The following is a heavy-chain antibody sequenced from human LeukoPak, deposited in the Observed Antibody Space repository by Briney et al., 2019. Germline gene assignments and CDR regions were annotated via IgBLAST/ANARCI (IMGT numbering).Heavy chain of an antibody. D-gene: IGHD3-22*01. Sequence: ASVKVSCKASGYTFTSYDINWVRQATGQGLEWMGWMNPNSGNTGHAQKFQGRVTMTRNTSISTAYMELSSLRSEDTAVYYCARVAYYYDSSGYYQRLKYFDYWGQGTLVTVSS. CDR3: ARVAYYYDSSGYYQRLKYFDY. V-gene: IGHV1-8*01. CDR1: GYTFTSYD. J-gene: IGHJ4*02. CDR2: MNPNSGNT.